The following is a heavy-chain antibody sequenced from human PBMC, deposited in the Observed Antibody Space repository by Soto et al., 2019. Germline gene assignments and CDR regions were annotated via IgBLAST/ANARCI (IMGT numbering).Heavy chain of an antibody. CDR1: GGTFVSSA. V-gene: IGHV1-69*01. D-gene: IGHD2-8*01. CDR2: IIPILGTT. CDR3: AKKNPHGDSNKAWLDP. J-gene: IGHJ5*02. Sequence: QVQLLQSGIELRQPGSSVTISCTPSGGTFVSSAFAWVRQAPGGRIEWMGGIIPILGTTKYAEKFLGRLTIRADDSSRTAFLELSSLTVDDTAVYFCAKKNPHGDSNKAWLDPWGQGTLVTVST.